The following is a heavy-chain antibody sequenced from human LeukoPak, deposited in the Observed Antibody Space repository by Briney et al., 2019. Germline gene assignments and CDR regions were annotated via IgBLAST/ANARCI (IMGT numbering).Heavy chain of an antibody. V-gene: IGHV4-38-2*02. D-gene: IGHD3-3*01. CDR3: ARSKLEVPYYFDY. CDR2: IYHSGST. Sequence: SETLSLTCTVSGYSISSGYYWGWIRQPPGKGLEWIGSIYHSGSTYYNPSLKSRVTISVDTSKNQFSLKLSSVTAADTAVYYCARSKLEVPYYFDYWGQGTLVTVSS. J-gene: IGHJ4*02. CDR1: GYSISSGYY.